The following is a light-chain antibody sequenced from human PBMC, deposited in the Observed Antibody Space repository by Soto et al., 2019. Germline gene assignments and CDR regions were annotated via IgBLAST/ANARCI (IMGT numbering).Light chain of an antibody. Sequence: EIVLTQSPGTLSLSPGEGATLSCRASQSINSISLAWYQQKPGQAPRLLIYGASSRATGIPDRFSGSGSGTDFTLTISRLEPEDFAVYYCQHYGASPRTFGQGTKVEIK. J-gene: IGKJ1*01. CDR2: GAS. CDR3: QHYGASPRT. CDR1: QSINSIS. V-gene: IGKV3-20*01.